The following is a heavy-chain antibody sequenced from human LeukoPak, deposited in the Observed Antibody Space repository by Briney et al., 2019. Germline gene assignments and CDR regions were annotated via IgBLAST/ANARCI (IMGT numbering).Heavy chain of an antibody. J-gene: IGHJ5*02. CDR1: GYTLTELS. CDR2: FDPEDGET. D-gene: IGHD3-3*01. V-gene: IGHV1-24*01. CDR3: ATYYDFWSGYSGTNWFDP. Sequence: GAPVKVSCKVSGYTLTELSMHWVRQAPGKGLEWMGGFDPEDGETIYAQKFQGRVTMTEDTSTDTAYMELSSLRSEDTAVYYCATYYDFWSGYSGTNWFDPWGQGTLVTVSS.